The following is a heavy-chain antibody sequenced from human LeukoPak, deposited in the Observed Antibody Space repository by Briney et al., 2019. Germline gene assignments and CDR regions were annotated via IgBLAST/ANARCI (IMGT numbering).Heavy chain of an antibody. D-gene: IGHD3-22*01. CDR2: MRYDGST. J-gene: IGHJ4*02. CDR3: AREMVHYYDSSGPDY. V-gene: IGHV4-59*11. CDR1: GGSISTHY. Sequence: SEILSLTCIVSGGSISTHYWNWIRQPPGEGLEWIGYMRYDGSTNYNPSLKSRVIISMDTSKNQLSLKLTSVTAADTAVHYCAREMVHYYDSSGPDYWGQGTLVTVSS.